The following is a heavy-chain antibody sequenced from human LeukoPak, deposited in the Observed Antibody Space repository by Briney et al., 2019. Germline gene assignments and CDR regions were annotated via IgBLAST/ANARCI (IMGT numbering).Heavy chain of an antibody. Sequence: GGSLRLSCAVSGFTFSNFGMHWVRQAPGKGLEWVAVISYDGNDKYYADSVKGRFTISRDNSKNTLYLQTNSLRAEDTAVYYCVTTLSSGWSGFRWYLDLWGRGTLVIVSS. CDR2: ISYDGNDK. CDR3: VTTLSSGWSGFRWYLDL. D-gene: IGHD6-19*01. V-gene: IGHV3-30*03. J-gene: IGHJ2*01. CDR1: GFTFSNFG.